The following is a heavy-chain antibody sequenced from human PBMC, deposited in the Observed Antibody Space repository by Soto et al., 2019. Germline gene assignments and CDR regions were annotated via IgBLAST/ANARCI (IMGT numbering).Heavy chain of an antibody. Sequence: QVQLVQSGAEVKKPGASVKVSCKTSGFTFTNYYINWLRQAPGQGLEVMGWISAYSGNTNYAQNLQGRVTMTTDTSASTAYLELRSLRSDDTAVYFCARGDTYYVNWYFDYWGQGTLVTVSS. D-gene: IGHD1-1*01. CDR1: GFTFTNYY. J-gene: IGHJ4*02. CDR2: ISAYSGNT. CDR3: ARGDTYYVNWYFDY. V-gene: IGHV1-18*01.